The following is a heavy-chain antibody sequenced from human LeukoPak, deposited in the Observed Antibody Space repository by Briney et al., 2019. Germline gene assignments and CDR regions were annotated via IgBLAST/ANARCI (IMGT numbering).Heavy chain of an antibody. CDR3: ARHFSYYYYYYMDV. CDR2: IYYSGST. Sequence: KPSETLSLTCTVSGGSISSSSYYWGWIRQPPGKGLEWIGSIYYSGSTYYNPSLKGRVTISVDTSKNQFSLKLSSVTAADTAVYYCARHFSYYYYYYMDVWGKGTTVTVSS. J-gene: IGHJ6*03. D-gene: IGHD3-3*01. CDR1: GGSISSSSYY. V-gene: IGHV4-39*01.